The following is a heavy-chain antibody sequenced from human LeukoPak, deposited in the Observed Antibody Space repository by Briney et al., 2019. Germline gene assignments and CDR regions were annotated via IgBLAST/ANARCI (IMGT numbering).Heavy chain of an antibody. Sequence: GGSLRLSCAASGFTVSSNYMSWVRQAPGKGLEWVSVFYSGGSIYYADSVKGRFTISRDNSKNTLYLQMNSLRAEDTAVYYCVRGGGSSSYFDYWGQGTLVTVSS. CDR2: FYSGGSI. CDR1: GFTVSSNY. V-gene: IGHV3-66*01. CDR3: VRGGGSSSYFDY. D-gene: IGHD1-26*01. J-gene: IGHJ4*02.